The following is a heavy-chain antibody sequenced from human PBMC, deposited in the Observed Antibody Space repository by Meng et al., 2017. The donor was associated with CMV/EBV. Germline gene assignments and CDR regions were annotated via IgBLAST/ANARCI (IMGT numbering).Heavy chain of an antibody. CDR3: ARDLGYSNCLDY. D-gene: IGHD4-11*01. V-gene: IGHV3-74*01. CDR1: GFTFSSYW. Sequence: GGSLRLSCAASGFTFSSYWMHWVRQAPGKGLVWVSRINSDGSSTSYADSVKGRFTISRDNAKNTLYLQMNSQRAEDTAAYYCARDLGYSNCLDYWGQGTLVTVSS. CDR2: INSDGSST. J-gene: IGHJ4*02.